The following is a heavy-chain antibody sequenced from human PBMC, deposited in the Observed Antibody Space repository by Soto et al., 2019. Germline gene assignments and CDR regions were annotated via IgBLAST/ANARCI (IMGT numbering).Heavy chain of an antibody. J-gene: IGHJ4*02. Sequence: ASVKVSCKASGYTFLNFAISWVRQAAGQWPEWLGLINPASGKTQYSRKFQGRFAITRDTSANTAYMELSSLRSEDTAVYFCSRTRYSNGFYFYFDYWGQGSLVTVYS. CDR3: SRTRYSNGFYFYFDY. D-gene: IGHD6-19*01. CDR1: GYTFLNFA. V-gene: IGHV1-3*01. CDR2: INPASGKT.